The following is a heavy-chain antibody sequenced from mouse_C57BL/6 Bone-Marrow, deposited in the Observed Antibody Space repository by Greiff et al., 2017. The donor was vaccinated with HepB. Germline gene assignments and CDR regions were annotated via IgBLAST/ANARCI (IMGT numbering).Heavy chain of an antibody. V-gene: IGHV1-5*01. D-gene: IGHD1-1*01. J-gene: IGHJ4*01. CDR2: IYPGNSDT. CDR1: GYTFTSYW. CDR3: TRALYGSSYAMDY. Sequence: EVQLQQSGTVLARPGASVKMSCKTSGYTFTSYWMHWVKQRPGQGLEWIGAIYPGNSDTSYNQKFKGKAKLTSVTSASTAYMELSILTNEDSAVYYCTRALYGSSYAMDYWGQGTSVTVSS.